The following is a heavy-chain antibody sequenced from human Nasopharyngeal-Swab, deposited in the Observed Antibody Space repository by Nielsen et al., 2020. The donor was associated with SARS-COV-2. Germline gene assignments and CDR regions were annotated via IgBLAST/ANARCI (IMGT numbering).Heavy chain of an antibody. CDR2: ISYDGSNK. J-gene: IGHJ6*02. Sequence: WIRQPPGKGLEWVAVISYDGSNKHYADSVKGRFTISRDNSKNTLYLHMNSLRAEDTAVYYCAKGGYSGYDPLGMDVWGQGTTVTVSS. D-gene: IGHD5-12*01. V-gene: IGHV3-30*18. CDR3: AKGGYSGYDPLGMDV.